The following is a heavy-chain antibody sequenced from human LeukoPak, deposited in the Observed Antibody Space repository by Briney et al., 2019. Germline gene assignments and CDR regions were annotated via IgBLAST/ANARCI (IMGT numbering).Heavy chain of an antibody. J-gene: IGHJ1*01. CDR1: GYTFTGYY. Sequence: GASVKVSCKASGYTFTGYYIHWVRQAPGQGLEWMGWVNPNDGGTNYAQKFQGRVTMTWDTSITTAYMELSSLTSDDTAVYYCARDLDSSWTGYFQPWGQGTLVTVS. D-gene: IGHD6-13*01. CDR3: ARDLDSSWTGYFQP. CDR2: VNPNDGGT. V-gene: IGHV1-2*02.